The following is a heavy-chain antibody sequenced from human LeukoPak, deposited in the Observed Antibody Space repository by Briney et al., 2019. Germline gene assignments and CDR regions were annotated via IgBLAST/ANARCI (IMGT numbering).Heavy chain of an antibody. V-gene: IGHV1-2*02. CDR1: GYTFTGYY. CDR3: ARDQRYYDSSMVDY. D-gene: IGHD3-22*01. CDR2: INPNSGGT. Sequence: ASVKVSCKASGYTFTGYYMHWVRQDPGQGLEWMGWINPNSGGTNYAQKFQGGVTMTRDTSISTAYMELSRLRSDDTAVYYCARDQRYYDSSMVDYWGQGTLVTVSS. J-gene: IGHJ4*02.